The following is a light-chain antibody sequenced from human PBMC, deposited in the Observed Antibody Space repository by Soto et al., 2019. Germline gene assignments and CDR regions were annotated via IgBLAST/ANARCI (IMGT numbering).Light chain of an antibody. Sequence: DIQMTQSPSSLSASVGDRVTVTCRASPAISNYLAWFQQKPGIAPKSLIYAASGLHSGVPSKFSGSGSGTDLTLTTSSLQPEEFATYYCQQYNSYPLFTFGPGTKVDI. CDR2: AAS. CDR3: QQYNSYPLFT. V-gene: IGKV1-16*02. CDR1: PAISNY. J-gene: IGKJ3*01.